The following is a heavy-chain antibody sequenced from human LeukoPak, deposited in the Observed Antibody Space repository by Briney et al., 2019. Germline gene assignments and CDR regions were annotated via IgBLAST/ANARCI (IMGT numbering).Heavy chain of an antibody. Sequence: KPSETLSLTCTVSGGSISSYYWSWIRQPPGKGLEWIGYIYYSGSTNYNPSLQSRVTMSVDKSKNQFSLKLRSVTAADTAVYYCARVYGATLSLLDYWGQGTLVTVSS. CDR3: ARVYGATLSLLDY. D-gene: IGHD4/OR15-4a*01. J-gene: IGHJ4*02. V-gene: IGHV4-59*12. CDR1: GGSISSYY. CDR2: IYYSGST.